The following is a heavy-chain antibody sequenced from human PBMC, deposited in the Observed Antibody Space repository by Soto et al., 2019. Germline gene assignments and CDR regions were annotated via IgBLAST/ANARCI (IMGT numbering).Heavy chain of an antibody. Sequence: GGSLRLSCAASGFTFSSYWMHWVRQAPGKGLVWVSRINSDGSSTSYADSVKGRFTISRDNAKNTLYLQMNSLRAEDTAVYYCARDRSTSRQRPFYYYYYYGMDVWGQGTTVTVSS. J-gene: IGHJ6*02. V-gene: IGHV3-74*01. D-gene: IGHD6-6*01. CDR1: GFTFSSYW. CDR2: INSDGSST. CDR3: ARDRSTSRQRPFYYYYYYGMDV.